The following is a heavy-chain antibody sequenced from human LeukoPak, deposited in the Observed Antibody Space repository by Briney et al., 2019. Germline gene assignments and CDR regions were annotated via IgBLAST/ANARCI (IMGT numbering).Heavy chain of an antibody. CDR3: ARGITVVRGVIKGGMDV. CDR2: IYYSGST. Sequence: SETLSLTCTVSGGSISSSSYYWGWIRQPPGKGLEWIGSIYYSGSTYYNPSLKSRVTISVDTSKNQFSLKLSSVTAVDTAVYYCARGITVVRGVIKGGMDVWGQGTTVTVSS. V-gene: IGHV4-39*07. D-gene: IGHD3-10*01. J-gene: IGHJ6*02. CDR1: GGSISSSSYY.